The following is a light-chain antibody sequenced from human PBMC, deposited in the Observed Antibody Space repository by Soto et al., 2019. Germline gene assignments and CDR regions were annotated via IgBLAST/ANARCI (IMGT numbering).Light chain of an antibody. V-gene: IGKV1-9*01. Sequence: DLPLTQSPSFLSASVGDRVTITCRASQGISSYLAWYQQKPGKAPKLLIYAASTLQSGVPSRFSGSGSGTEFTLTISSLQPEDFATYYCQQGTFGQGTKVEIK. J-gene: IGKJ1*01. CDR2: AAS. CDR1: QGISSY. CDR3: QQGT.